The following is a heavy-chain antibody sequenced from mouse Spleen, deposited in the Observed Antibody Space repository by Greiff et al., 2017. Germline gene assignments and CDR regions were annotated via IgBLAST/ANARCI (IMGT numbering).Heavy chain of an antibody. CDR2: INYDDSST. Sequence: EVQLVESEGGLVQPGSSMKLSCTASGFTFSDYYMAWVRQVPEKGLEWVANINYDDSSTYYLDSLKSRFIISRDNAKNILYLQMSSLKSEDTATYYCARHNWDGYFDYWGQGTTLTVSS. J-gene: IGHJ2*01. CDR1: GFTFSDYY. D-gene: IGHD4-1*01. CDR3: ARHNWDGYFDY. V-gene: IGHV5-16*01.